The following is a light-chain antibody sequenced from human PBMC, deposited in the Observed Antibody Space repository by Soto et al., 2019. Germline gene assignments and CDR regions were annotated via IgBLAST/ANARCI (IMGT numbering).Light chain of an antibody. J-gene: IGKJ4*01. CDR3: QRYNNWPLT. CDR2: DTS. CDR1: QNIDTY. Sequence: EIVLTQSPATLALSPGQRATLSCRASQNIDTYLAWYLQKPGQAPRLLIYDTSTRATGVPARFSGSRSGTEFTLTINSLQSEDFAVYYCQRYNNWPLTFGGGTKVESK. V-gene: IGKV3-15*01.